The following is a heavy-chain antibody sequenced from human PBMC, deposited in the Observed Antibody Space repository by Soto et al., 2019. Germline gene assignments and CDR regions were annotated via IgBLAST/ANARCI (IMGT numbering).Heavy chain of an antibody. V-gene: IGHV4-34*01. CDR2: IDHSGST. CDR3: AITARNCFDP. J-gene: IGHJ5*02. D-gene: IGHD5-18*01. Sequence: SSETLSLTCAVYVGSFSCYYWSWIRQPPGKWLEWIGEIDHSGSTNXXPSLKSRVXISVDTSKNQFXLKLIXFTAADTAVYYCAITARNCFDPWCQGTLVTVSS. CDR1: VGSFSCYY.